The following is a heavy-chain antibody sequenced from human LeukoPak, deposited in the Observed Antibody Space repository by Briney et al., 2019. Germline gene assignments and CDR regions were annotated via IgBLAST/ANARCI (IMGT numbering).Heavy chain of an antibody. V-gene: IGHV1-46*01. CDR3: ARQRKEDLGCSGGSCYSTAHYYYYMDV. CDR2: INPSGGST. J-gene: IGHJ6*03. Sequence: ASVKVSCKASGYTFTSYYMHWVRQAPGQGLEWMGIINPSGGSTSYAQKFQGRVTMTRDMSTSTVYMELSSLRSEDTAVYYCARQRKEDLGCSGGSCYSTAHYYYYMDVWGKGTTVTVSS. D-gene: IGHD2-15*01. CDR1: GYTFTSYY.